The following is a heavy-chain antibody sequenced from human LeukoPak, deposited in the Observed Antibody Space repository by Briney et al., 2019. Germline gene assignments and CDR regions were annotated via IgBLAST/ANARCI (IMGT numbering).Heavy chain of an antibody. CDR1: GGTFSSYA. Sequence: ASVKVSCKASGGTFSSYAISWVRQAPGQGLGWMGGIIPIFGTANYARKFQGRVTITADESTSTAYMELSSLRSEDTAVYYCARRGSTSGNLDYWGQGTLVTVSS. CDR3: ARRGSTSGNLDY. J-gene: IGHJ4*02. D-gene: IGHD2-2*01. CDR2: IIPIFGTA. V-gene: IGHV1-69*13.